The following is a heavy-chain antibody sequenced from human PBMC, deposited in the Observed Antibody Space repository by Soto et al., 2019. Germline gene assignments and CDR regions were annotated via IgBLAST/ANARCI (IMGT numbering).Heavy chain of an antibody. Sequence: QVQLVQSGAEVKKPGASVKVSCKASGYTFTGYYMHWVRQAPGQGLEWMGWINPNSGGTNYAQKLQGWVTMTRDTSISTAYMELSRLRSDDTAVYYCARDGSYYSDSFDIWGQGTMVTVSS. V-gene: IGHV1-2*04. CDR3: ARDGSYYSDSFDI. D-gene: IGHD1-26*01. J-gene: IGHJ3*02. CDR2: INPNSGGT. CDR1: GYTFTGYY.